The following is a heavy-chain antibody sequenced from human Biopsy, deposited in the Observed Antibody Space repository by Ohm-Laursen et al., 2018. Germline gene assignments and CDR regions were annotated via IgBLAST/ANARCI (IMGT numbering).Heavy chain of an antibody. Sequence: GSLVKVSCKASGGTVSRYAISWVRQAPGQGLEWMGGIIPVFGLATYAQRLQGRVSITADTSTNTAYMELSSLRSDDTAVYFCARGLPTEYGDYFSLDYWGQGTLVIVSS. D-gene: IGHD4-17*01. CDR2: IIPVFGLA. V-gene: IGHV1-69*17. CDR3: ARGLPTEYGDYFSLDY. J-gene: IGHJ4*02. CDR1: GGTVSRYA.